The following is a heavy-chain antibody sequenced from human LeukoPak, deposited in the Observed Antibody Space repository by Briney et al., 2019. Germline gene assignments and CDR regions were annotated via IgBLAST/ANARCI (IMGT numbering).Heavy chain of an antibody. CDR2: ICYTGST. V-gene: IGHV4-39*01. CDR1: GGSIGSSFYC. Sequence: SETLSLTCTVSGGSIGSSFYCWGWIRQPPGKGLEWIGTICYTGSTYYNPSLQSRVTISVDTSNNQFSLKLSSVTAADTAVYYCARRGSENYYVDYWGQGTLVTVSS. J-gene: IGHJ4*02. D-gene: IGHD3-10*01. CDR3: ARRGSENYYVDY.